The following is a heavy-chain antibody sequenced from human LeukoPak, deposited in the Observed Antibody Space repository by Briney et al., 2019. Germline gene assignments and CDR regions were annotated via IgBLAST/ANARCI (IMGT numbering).Heavy chain of an antibody. CDR2: FYTSGNT. V-gene: IGHV4-61*02. Sequence: SQTLSLTCTVSGGSISSGSYYWTWIRQPAGKGLEWIGRFYTSGNTNYSPSLQSRVTISVDTSKNQFSLKLSSVTAADTAFYYCARGYPFDYWAQAILVTVSS. D-gene: IGHD1-14*01. CDR1: GGSISSGSYY. CDR3: ARGYPFDY. J-gene: IGHJ4*02.